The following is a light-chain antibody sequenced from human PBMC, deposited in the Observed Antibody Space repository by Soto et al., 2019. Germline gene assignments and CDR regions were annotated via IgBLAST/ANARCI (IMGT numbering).Light chain of an antibody. CDR3: QQNSSVPV. Sequence: DIQMTQSPTSLSASVGDKVTITCRASQDIRNFVAWYQQKPGKAPKLLLYAASTLQSGVPSRFSGSGSGTDFTLTINSLQPEDVATYSCQQNSSVPVFGPGTKVEIK. J-gene: IGKJ3*01. CDR2: AAS. V-gene: IGKV1-27*01. CDR1: QDIRNF.